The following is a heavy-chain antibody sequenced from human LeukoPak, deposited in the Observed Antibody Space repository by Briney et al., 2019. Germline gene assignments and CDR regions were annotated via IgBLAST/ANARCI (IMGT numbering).Heavy chain of an antibody. D-gene: IGHD2-15*01. CDR3: VTWIIVSEIPSGVDI. Sequence: GASVKVSCKASGYTSTDYFIHWVRQAPGQGLEWMGWINPITGVTLYAQKFQGRLTMTRDTSTSTANMELRSLRSDDTAVYYCVTWIIVSEIPSGVDIWGQGTMVTVSS. CDR1: GYTSTDYF. V-gene: IGHV1-2*02. CDR2: INPITGVT. J-gene: IGHJ3*02.